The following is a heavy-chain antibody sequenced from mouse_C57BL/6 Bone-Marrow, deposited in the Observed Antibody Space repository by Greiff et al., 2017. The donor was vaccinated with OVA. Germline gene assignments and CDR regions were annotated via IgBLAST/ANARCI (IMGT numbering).Heavy chain of an antibody. D-gene: IGHD1-1*01. V-gene: IGHV1-61*01. CDR1: GYTFTSYW. CDR3: ARRIYYYGSSFYAMDY. J-gene: IGHJ4*01. Sequence: QVQLQQPGAELVRPGSSVKLSSKASGYTFTSYWMDWVKQRPGQGLEWIGNIYPSDSETHYNQKFKDKATLTVDKSSSTAYMQLSSLTSEDSAVYYCARRIYYYGSSFYAMDYWGQGTSVTVSS. CDR2: IYPSDSET.